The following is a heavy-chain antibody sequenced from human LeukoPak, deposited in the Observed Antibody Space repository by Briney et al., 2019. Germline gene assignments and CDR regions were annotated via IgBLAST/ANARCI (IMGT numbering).Heavy chain of an antibody. CDR1: GGSISSSNW. J-gene: IGHJ4*02. CDR3: GEYYYDSSGYYYEY. Sequence: PSETLSLTCAVSGGSISSSNWWSWVRQPPGKGLEWIGEIYHSGSTNYNPSLKSRVTISVDKSKNQFSLKLSPVTAADTAVYYCGEYYYDSSGYYYEYWGQGTLVTVSS. D-gene: IGHD3-22*01. CDR2: IYHSGST. V-gene: IGHV4-4*02.